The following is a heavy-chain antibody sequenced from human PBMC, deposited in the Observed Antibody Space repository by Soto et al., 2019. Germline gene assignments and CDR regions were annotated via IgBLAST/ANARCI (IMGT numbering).Heavy chain of an antibody. CDR1: GFTFSDYY. CDR3: ARGRGYYDSSGYDF. V-gene: IGHV3-11*01. Sequence: GGSLRLSCAASGFTFSDYYMNWIRQAPGKGLEWISYISGGGGGTIYNADSVKGRFTISTDNAKKSLYLDMNSLRAEDTALYFCARGRGYYDSSGYDFWGQGTPVTVSS. J-gene: IGHJ4*02. CDR2: ISGGGGGTI. D-gene: IGHD3-22*01.